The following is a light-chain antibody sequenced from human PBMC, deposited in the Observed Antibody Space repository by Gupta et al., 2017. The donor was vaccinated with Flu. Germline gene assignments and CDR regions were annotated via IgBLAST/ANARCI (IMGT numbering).Light chain of an antibody. Sequence: KVTISCSGSSSNIGNNYVSWYQQLPGTAPKLLIYDNNKRPSGIPDRFSGSKSGTSATLGITGLQTGDEADYYCGTWDSSLSVYVFGTGIKVTVL. CDR1: SSNIGNNY. V-gene: IGLV1-51*01. J-gene: IGLJ1*01. CDR3: GTWDSSLSVYV. CDR2: DNN.